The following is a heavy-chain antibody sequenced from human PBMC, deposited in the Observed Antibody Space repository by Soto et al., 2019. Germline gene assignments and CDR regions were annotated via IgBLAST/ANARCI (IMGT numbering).Heavy chain of an antibody. CDR1: GGSISSGDYY. V-gene: IGHV4-30-4*01. J-gene: IGHJ3*02. CDR2: IYYSGST. CDR3: ASSYGPADAFDI. Sequence: SETLSLTCTVSGGSISSGDYYWSWIRQPPGKGLEWIGYIYYSGSTYYNPSLKSRVTISVDTPKNQFSLKLSSVTAADTAVYYCASSYGPADAFDIWGQGTMVTVSS. D-gene: IGHD5-18*01.